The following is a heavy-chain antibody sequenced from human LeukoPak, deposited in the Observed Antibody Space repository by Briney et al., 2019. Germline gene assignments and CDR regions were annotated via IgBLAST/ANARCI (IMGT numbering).Heavy chain of an antibody. CDR2: ISSNGGST. Sequence: GGSLRLSCAASGFTFSSYAMHWVRQAPGKGLEYVSAISSNGGSTYYANSVKGRFTISRDNSKNTLYLQMGSLRAEDMAVYYCARARIAAALHDWGQGTLVTVSS. D-gene: IGHD6-13*01. CDR3: ARARIAAALHD. V-gene: IGHV3-64*01. CDR1: GFTFSSYA. J-gene: IGHJ4*02.